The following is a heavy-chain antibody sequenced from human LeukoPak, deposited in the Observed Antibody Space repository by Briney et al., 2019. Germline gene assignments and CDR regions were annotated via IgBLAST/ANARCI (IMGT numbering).Heavy chain of an antibody. J-gene: IGHJ4*02. CDR1: GFTFSSYS. V-gene: IGHV3-21*01. D-gene: IGHD6-19*01. CDR2: ISSSSSYI. CDR3: ARGIYSSGWSLEY. Sequence: GGSLRLSCAASGFTFSSYSMNWVRQAPGKGLEWVSSISSSSSYIYYADSVKGRFTISRDNAKNTLYLQMNSLRAEDTAVYYCARGIYSSGWSLEYWGPGTLVTVSS.